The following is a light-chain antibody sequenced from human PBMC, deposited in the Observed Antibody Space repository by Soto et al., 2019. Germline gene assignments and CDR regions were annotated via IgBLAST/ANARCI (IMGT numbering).Light chain of an antibody. V-gene: IGKV1-39*01. CDR3: QQSYSTLLT. J-gene: IGKJ4*01. CDR1: QGISSS. Sequence: DIQMTQSPSFLSASVGDRVTITCRASQGISSSLAWYQQKPGEAPKLLIYAASSLQSGVPSRFSGSGSGTDFTLTISSLQPEDFATYYCQQSYSTLLTFGGGTKVDIK. CDR2: AAS.